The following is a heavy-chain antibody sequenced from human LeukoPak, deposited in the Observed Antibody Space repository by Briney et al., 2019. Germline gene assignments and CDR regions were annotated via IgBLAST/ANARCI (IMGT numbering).Heavy chain of an antibody. V-gene: IGHV1-18*01. J-gene: IGHJ4*02. CDR2: ISAYNGNT. D-gene: IGHD2-2*01. CDR1: GYTFTSYG. CDR3: ARDLTVVVPAAPFDY. Sequence: GASVKVSCKASGYTFTSYGISWVRQAPGQGLEWMGWISAYNGNTNYAQKLQGRVTMTTDTSTSTAYMELRSLRSDDTAVYYCARDLTVVVPAAPFDYWGQGTLVTVSS.